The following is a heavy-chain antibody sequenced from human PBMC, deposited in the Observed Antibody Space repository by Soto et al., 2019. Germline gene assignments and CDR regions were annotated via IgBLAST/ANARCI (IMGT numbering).Heavy chain of an antibody. CDR3: AKDQDYYDSSGYPDY. CDR2: ISYDGSNK. J-gene: IGHJ4*02. V-gene: IGHV3-30*18. Sequence: GGSLRLSCAASGFTFSSYGMHWVRQAPGKGLEWVAVISYDGSNKYYADSVKGRFTISRDNSKNTLYLQMNSLRAEDTAVYYCAKDQDYYDSSGYPDYWGQGTLVTVSS. D-gene: IGHD3-22*01. CDR1: GFTFSSYG.